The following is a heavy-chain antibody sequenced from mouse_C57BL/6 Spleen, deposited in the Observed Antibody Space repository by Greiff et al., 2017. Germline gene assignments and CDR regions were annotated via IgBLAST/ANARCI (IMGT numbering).Heavy chain of an antibody. D-gene: IGHD1-1*01. V-gene: IGHV1-15*01. J-gene: IGHJ2*01. CDR3: ARGAGVESFDY. Sequence: VQLKESGAELVRPGASVTLSCKASGYTFTDYEMHWVKQTHVHGLEWIGAIDPETGGTAYNQKFKGKAILTADKSSSTAYMELRSLTSEDSAVYYCARGAGVESFDYWGQGTTLTVSA. CDR2: IDPETGGT. CDR1: GYTFTDYE.